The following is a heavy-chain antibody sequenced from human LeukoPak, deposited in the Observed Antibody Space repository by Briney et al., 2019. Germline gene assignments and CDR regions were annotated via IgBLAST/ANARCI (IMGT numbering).Heavy chain of an antibody. Sequence: PGGSLRLSCAGSGFTFSSYTMTWVRQAPGKGLEWVSVIYSGGSTYYADSVKGRFTISRHNSKNTLYLQMNSLRAEDTAVYYCARPSSGGAAGAFDIWGQGTMVTVSS. V-gene: IGHV3-53*04. D-gene: IGHD3-22*01. CDR1: GFTFSSYT. CDR2: IYSGGST. CDR3: ARPSSGGAAGAFDI. J-gene: IGHJ3*02.